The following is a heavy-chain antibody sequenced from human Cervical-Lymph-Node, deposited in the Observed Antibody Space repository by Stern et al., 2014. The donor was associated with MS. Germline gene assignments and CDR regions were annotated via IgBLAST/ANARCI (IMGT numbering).Heavy chain of an antibody. Sequence: EMQLVESGGGLVKPGGSLRLSCSASGFTFRNVWMNWVRQAPGKGLEWVGHIRNNADGGTADYAAPVKGRFTISRDDSKATLHLQMDSLKTEDTAVYYCSTDGVVRGVIAWGQGTLVTVSS. CDR3: STDGVVRGVIA. V-gene: IGHV3-15*01. CDR2: IRNNADGGTA. CDR1: GFTFRNVW. J-gene: IGHJ5*02. D-gene: IGHD3-10*01.